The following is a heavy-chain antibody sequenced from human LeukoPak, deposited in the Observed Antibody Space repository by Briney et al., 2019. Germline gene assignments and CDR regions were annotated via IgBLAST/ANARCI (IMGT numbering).Heavy chain of an antibody. CDR3: ARGVGYYDSSGTIDY. CDR1: GFIFSTSS. Sequence: PGGSLRLSCVASGFIFSTSSMHWVRQAPDKGLEWVTVVWYDESNDYYADSVKGRFTIPRDNSKNTLYLQMNSLRAEDTAVYYCARGVGYYDSSGTIDYWGQGTLVTVSS. D-gene: IGHD3-22*01. V-gene: IGHV3-33*01. CDR2: VWYDESND. J-gene: IGHJ4*02.